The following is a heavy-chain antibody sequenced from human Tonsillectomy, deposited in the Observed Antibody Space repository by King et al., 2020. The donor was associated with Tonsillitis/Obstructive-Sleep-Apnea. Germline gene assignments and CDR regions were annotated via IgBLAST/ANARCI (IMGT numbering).Heavy chain of an antibody. CDR1: GLPASTTS. V-gene: IGHV3-53*01. D-gene: IGHD1-7*01. J-gene: IGHJ2*01. Sequence: VQLVESGGGLIQPGGSLSPPCEAPGLPASTTSMSWVRKPPGKGLEWAPVFNTGGSTSYADSVKGRFTISRDNSKNTLYLQMNSLRAEDTAVYYCASHKGNFDWYFDLWGRGTLVTVSS. CDR3: ASHKGNFDWYFDL. CDR2: FNTGGST.